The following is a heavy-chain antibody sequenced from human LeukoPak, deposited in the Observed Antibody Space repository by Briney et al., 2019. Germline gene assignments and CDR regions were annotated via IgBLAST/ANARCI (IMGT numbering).Heavy chain of an antibody. D-gene: IGHD2-2*01. V-gene: IGHV1-69*13. CDR1: GGTFSSYA. Sequence: SVRVSCKASGGTFSSYAISWVRQAPGQGLEWMGGIIPIFGTANYAQKFQGRVTITADESTSTAYMELSSLRSEDTAVYYCARPRAMRLTDAFDIWGQGTMVTVSS. J-gene: IGHJ3*02. CDR3: ARPRAMRLTDAFDI. CDR2: IIPIFGTA.